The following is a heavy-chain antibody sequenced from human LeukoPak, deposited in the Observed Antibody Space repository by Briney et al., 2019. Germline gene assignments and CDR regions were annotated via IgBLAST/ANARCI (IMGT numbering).Heavy chain of an antibody. CDR1: GGSISTSNYY. CDR3: ARASSFYYYDSSGYYYSWFDP. V-gene: IGHV4-39*07. CDR2: IFYSGST. Sequence: SETLSLTCTVSGGSISTSNYYWGWIRQPPGKGLEWIGNIFYSGSTYYSPSVKSRVTISLDTSRNQFSLKLSSVTAADTAVYYCARASSFYYYDSSGYYYSWFDPWGQGTLVTVSS. J-gene: IGHJ5*02. D-gene: IGHD3-22*01.